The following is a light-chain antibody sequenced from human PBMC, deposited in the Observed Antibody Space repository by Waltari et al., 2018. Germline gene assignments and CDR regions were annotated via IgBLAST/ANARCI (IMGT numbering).Light chain of an antibody. CDR3: QQSYSPLT. V-gene: IGKV1-39*01. CDR1: KSMRTY. CDR2: AAS. J-gene: IGKJ4*01. Sequence: DFQMTQCQSSLSAYVRDRVTITCRASKSMRTYLNWYQQKPGKAPNLLIYAASSLQSGVPSRFSGSGSVTDFTLTISSLQPEDFATYYCQQSYSPLTFGGGTNVEIK.